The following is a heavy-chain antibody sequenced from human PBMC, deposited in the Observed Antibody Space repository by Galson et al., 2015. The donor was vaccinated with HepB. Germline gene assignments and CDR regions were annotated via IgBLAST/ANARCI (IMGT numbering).Heavy chain of an antibody. J-gene: IGHJ4*02. CDR3: ARGRPYYDFWSGSPYYFDY. CDR2: ISVHNGNT. V-gene: IGHV1-18*01. Sequence: CKASGYTFTSYGISWVRQAPGQGLEWMGWISVHNGNTKYAQNLQGRVTMTTDTSTSTAYMELKSLRSDDTAVYYCARGRPYYDFWSGSPYYFDYWGQGTRVTGSS. CDR1: GYTFTSYG. D-gene: IGHD3-3*01.